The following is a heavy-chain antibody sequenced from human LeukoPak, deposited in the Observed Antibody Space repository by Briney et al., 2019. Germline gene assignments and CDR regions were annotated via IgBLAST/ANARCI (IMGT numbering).Heavy chain of an antibody. D-gene: IGHD4-23*01. CDR2: LYSDGST. CDR3: ARRPDYGGTPTFDY. CDR1: GVTVSSNY. J-gene: IGHJ4*02. V-gene: IGHV3-66*01. Sequence: GGSLTLSCAASGVTVSSNYMSWVRQAPGKGLEWVSVLYSDGSTYYADSVKGRFTISRDNSKNTLYLQMNSLRAEDTAVYFCARRPDYGGTPTFDYWGQGTLVTVSS.